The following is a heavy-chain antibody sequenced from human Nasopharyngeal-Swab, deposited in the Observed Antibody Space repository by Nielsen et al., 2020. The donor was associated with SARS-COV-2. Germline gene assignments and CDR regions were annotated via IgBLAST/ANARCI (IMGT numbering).Heavy chain of an antibody. V-gene: IGHV3-9*01. Sequence: SLKISCAASGFTFDDYAMHWVRQAPGKGLEWVSGISWNSGSIGYADSVKGRFTISRDNAKNSLYLQMNSLRAEDTALYYCATAGYSSGWYKYWGQGTLVTVSS. D-gene: IGHD6-19*01. CDR1: GFTFDDYA. CDR3: ATAGYSSGWYKY. J-gene: IGHJ4*02. CDR2: ISWNSGSI.